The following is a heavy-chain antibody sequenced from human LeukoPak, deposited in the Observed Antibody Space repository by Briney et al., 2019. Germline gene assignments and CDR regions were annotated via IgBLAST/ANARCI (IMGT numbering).Heavy chain of an antibody. V-gene: IGHV1-8*03. Sequence: ASVKASCKASGYTFTSYDINWVRQATGQGLEWMGWMNPNSGNTGYAQKFQGRVTITRNTSISTAYMELSSLRSEDTAVYYCARMDYDILTGYYPLDYWGQGTLVTVSS. CDR3: ARMDYDILTGYYPLDY. J-gene: IGHJ4*02. CDR2: MNPNSGNT. CDR1: GYTFTSYD. D-gene: IGHD3-9*01.